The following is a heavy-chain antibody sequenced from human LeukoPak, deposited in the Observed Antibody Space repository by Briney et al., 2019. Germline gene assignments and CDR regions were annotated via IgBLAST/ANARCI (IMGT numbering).Heavy chain of an antibody. CDR2: ISGYNGNT. CDR1: GYTFTNYG. Sequence: ASVKVSCKASGYTFTNYGISWVRQAPGQGLEWMGWISGYNGNTNYAQKLQGRVTMTTDTSTSTAYMELRSLRSDDTAVYYCARFGYQLPKKEFDYWGQGTLVTVSS. D-gene: IGHD2-2*01. J-gene: IGHJ4*02. V-gene: IGHV1-18*01. CDR3: ARFGYQLPKKEFDY.